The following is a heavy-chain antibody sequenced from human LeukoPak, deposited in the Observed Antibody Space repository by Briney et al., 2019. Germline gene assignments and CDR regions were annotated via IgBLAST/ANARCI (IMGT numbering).Heavy chain of an antibody. J-gene: IGHJ4*02. CDR2: INANNGKT. V-gene: IGHV1-18*01. Sequence: ASVKVSCKASGYTFTSYGISWVRQAPGQGLEWMGLINANNGKTNYAQKLQGRVTITTDTSTSTANMELRSQRSDDAAVYYCGRNVGVVVPAASSFDYWGQGTLVTVSS. CDR1: GYTFTSYG. CDR3: GRNVGVVVPAASSFDY. D-gene: IGHD2-2*01.